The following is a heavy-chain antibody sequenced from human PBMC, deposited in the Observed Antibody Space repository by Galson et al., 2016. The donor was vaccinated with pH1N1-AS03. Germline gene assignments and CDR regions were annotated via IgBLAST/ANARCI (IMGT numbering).Heavy chain of an antibody. CDR2: MYSRGDT. Sequence: ETLSLTCTVSLGSISGYYWSWIRQPAGKRLEWIGRMYSRGDTRYSPSLDSRITMSVDTSKNQFFLSLQSVTAADTAVYCCARLGLRDNNGYYGSGYDYYDKWGQGILVTVSS. V-gene: IGHV4-4*07. D-gene: IGHD3-10*01. CDR3: ARLGLRDNNGYYGSGYDYYDK. J-gene: IGHJ4*02. CDR1: LGSISGYY.